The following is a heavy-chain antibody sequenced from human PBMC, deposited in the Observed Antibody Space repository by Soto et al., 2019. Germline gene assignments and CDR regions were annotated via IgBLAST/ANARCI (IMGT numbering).Heavy chain of an antibody. CDR3: ARAMVVTQNWFDP. J-gene: IGHJ5*02. D-gene: IGHD2-21*02. Sequence: SETLSLTCTVSGGSISSGGYYWSWIRQHPGKGLEWIGYIYYSGSTYYNSSLKSRVTISVDTSKNQFSLKLSSVTAADTAVYYCARAMVVTQNWFDPWGQGTLVTVSS. V-gene: IGHV4-30-4*08. CDR1: GGSISSGGYY. CDR2: IYYSGST.